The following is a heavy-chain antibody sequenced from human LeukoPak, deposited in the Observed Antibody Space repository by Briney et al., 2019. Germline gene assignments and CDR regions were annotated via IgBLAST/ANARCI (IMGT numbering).Heavy chain of an antibody. D-gene: IGHD3-10*01. J-gene: IGHJ4*02. CDR1: GFTVTNNY. CDR3: ARGGVTLIVPIF. V-gene: IGHV3-53*05. CDR2: IYSGGST. Sequence: PGGSLRLSCAASGFTVTNNYMTWVRQVPGKGLEWVSVIYSGGSTYYADSVKGRFTISRDNSKNTLYLQMNSLRAEDTAVYYCARGGVTLIVPIFWGQGTLVTVSS.